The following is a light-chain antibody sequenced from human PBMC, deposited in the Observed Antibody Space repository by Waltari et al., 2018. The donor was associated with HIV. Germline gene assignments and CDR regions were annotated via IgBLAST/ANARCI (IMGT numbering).Light chain of an antibody. Sequence: QSVLTQPPSASGTPGQRVTISCSGSRSNIGSNTINWYQQHPGTAPKLLIYSNKQRPSGVPDRFSGSKSGTSASLAISGLQSEDEADYYCAAWDDSLNGQVFGGGTKLTVL. CDR1: RSNIGSNT. CDR3: AAWDDSLNGQV. V-gene: IGLV1-44*01. CDR2: SNK. J-gene: IGLJ3*02.